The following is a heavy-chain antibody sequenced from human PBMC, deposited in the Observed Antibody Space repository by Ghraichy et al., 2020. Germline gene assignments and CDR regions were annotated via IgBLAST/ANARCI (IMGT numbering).Heavy chain of an antibody. D-gene: IGHD4-23*01. V-gene: IGHV3-23*01. J-gene: IGHJ4*02. CDR3: AKASTLTTVLTPIDY. CDR2: VSDSGGST. Sequence: LSLTCAASGFTFSSYAMSWVRQAPGKGLEWISAVSDSGGSTYYADPVKGRFSISRDNSNNTLYLQMNSLRAEDTALYYCAKASTLTTVLTPIDYWGQGTLVTVSS. CDR1: GFTFSSYA.